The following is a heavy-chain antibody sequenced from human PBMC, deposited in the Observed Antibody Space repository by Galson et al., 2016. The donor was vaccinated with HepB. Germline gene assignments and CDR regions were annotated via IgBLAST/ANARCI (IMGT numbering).Heavy chain of an antibody. CDR3: ARGLVGSGMDV. CDR1: GFTFDDYG. Sequence: SLRLSCAVSGFTFDDYGMTWVRQAPGKGLEWVSGINWSGDSTASADSVKGRFTMYRDDARNSLYLQMSSLRVEDTALYQCARGLVGSGMDVWGQGTTVTVSS. D-gene: IGHD3-10*01. J-gene: IGHJ6*02. V-gene: IGHV3-20*01. CDR2: INWSGDST.